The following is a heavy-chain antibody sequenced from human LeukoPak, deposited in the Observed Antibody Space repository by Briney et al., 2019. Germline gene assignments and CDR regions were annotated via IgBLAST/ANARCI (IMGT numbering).Heavy chain of an antibody. J-gene: IGHJ4*02. V-gene: IGHV3-30*02. CDR2: IVDDGRNK. D-gene: IGHD6-13*01. Sequence: GGSLRLSCAASGFTFSSYGMHWVRQAPGKGLEWVTFIVDDGRNKYYADSVKGRFTISRDNFENTVYLQMNSLSVEDTAVYYCAKGLPGAAAGTAFGYWSQGALVTVSS. CDR3: AKGLPGAAAGTAFGY. CDR1: GFTFSSYG.